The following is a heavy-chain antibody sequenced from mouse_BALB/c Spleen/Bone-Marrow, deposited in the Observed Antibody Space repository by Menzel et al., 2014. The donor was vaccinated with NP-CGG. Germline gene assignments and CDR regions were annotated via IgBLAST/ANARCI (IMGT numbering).Heavy chain of an antibody. J-gene: IGHJ3*01. D-gene: IGHD1-1*01. V-gene: IGHV1S135*01. Sequence: VQLQQSGPELVKPGASVKVSCKASGYAFTSYNMYWVKRSHGKSLEWIGHIDPYNGGTSYNQKFKGKATLTVDKSSSTAYMNLNSLTSEDSAVYYCARENYGSSPAYWGQGTLVTVSA. CDR3: ARENYGSSPAY. CDR1: GYAFTSYN. CDR2: IDPYNGGT.